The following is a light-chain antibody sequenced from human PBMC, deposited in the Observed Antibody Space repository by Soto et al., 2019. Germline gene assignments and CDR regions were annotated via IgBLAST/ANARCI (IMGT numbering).Light chain of an antibody. CDR2: GVS. J-gene: IGKJ2*01. CDR3: QSYNDWPFA. CDR1: ESLFGF. Sequence: DIVLTQSPATLFVSPGDRVTLSCRASESLFGFLAWYQQKPGQAPRLLMYGVSTRATGIPARFSGGGSATDFTLTISNLQSEDSAFYFCQSYNDWPFASGLGTRLEI. V-gene: IGKV3-15*01.